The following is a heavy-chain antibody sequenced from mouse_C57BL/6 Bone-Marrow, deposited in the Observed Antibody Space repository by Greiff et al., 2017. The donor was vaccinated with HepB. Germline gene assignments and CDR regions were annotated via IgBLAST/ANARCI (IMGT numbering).Heavy chain of an antibody. Sequence: QVQLQQPGAELVMPGASVKLSCKASGYTFTSYWMHWVKQRPGQGLEWIGEIDPSDSYTNSNQKFKGKSTMTVDKSSSTAYMQISSLTSEDTAVYYCASRAFDYWCQGTTLTVSS. D-gene: IGHD3-1*01. CDR1: GYTFTSYW. CDR2: IDPSDSYT. CDR3: ASRAFDY. V-gene: IGHV1-69*01. J-gene: IGHJ2*01.